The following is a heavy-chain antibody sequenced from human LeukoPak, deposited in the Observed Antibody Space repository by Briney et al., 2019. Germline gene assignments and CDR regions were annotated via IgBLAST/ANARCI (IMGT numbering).Heavy chain of an antibody. V-gene: IGHV1-18*01. CDR3: ARDSSGYYDYFDY. CDR1: GYTFTSYD. D-gene: IGHD3-22*01. CDR2: ISAYNGNT. J-gene: IGHJ4*02. Sequence: VASVKVSCKASGYTFTSYDINWVRQAPGQGLEWMGWISAYNGNTNYAQKLQGRVTMTTDTSTSTAYMELRSLRSDDTAVYYCARDSSGYYDYFDYWGQGTLVTVSS.